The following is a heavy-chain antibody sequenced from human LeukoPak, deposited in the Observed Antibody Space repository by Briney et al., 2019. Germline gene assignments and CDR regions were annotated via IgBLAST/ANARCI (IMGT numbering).Heavy chain of an antibody. CDR3: AREGVGALDC. V-gene: IGHV3-21*01. J-gene: IGHJ4*02. D-gene: IGHD1-26*01. CDR1: GFTFSSYS. CDR2: ISSSSSYI. Sequence: GGSLRLSCAASGFTFSSYSMIWVRQAPGKGLEWVSSISSSSSYIYYADSVKGRFTISRDNAKNSLYLQMNSLRAEDTAVYYCAREGVGALDCWGQGTLVTVSS.